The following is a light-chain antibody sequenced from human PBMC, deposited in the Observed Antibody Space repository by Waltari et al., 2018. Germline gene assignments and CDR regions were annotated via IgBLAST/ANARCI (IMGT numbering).Light chain of an antibody. V-gene: IGKV1-39*01. CDR2: AAS. CDR1: QSISSY. J-gene: IGKJ1*01. CDR3: QQSYSHTRT. Sequence: DIQITQSPSSLSASVGDRVTITCRASQSISSYLNWYQQKPGKAPKLLIYAASSLQSGVPSRFSGSGSGRDFTLSISSLQPEDFATYYCQQSYSHTRTFGQGTKVEIK.